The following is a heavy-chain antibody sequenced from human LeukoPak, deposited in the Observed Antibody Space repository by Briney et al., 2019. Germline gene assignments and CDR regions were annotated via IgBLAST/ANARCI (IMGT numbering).Heavy chain of an antibody. D-gene: IGHD3-3*01. CDR2: TLYGGSN. CDR3: VSLLFGGAGRGN. J-gene: IGHJ4*02. CDR1: SGSIDNEH. Sequence: SETLSLTCSVSSGSIDNEHWCWVRQPPGKGLEWIGHTLYGGSNKINPSLKSRVTISVDRSKNQFSLTLISVTAADTAVYYCVSLLFGGAGRGNWGQGSLVTVSS. V-gene: IGHV4-59*12.